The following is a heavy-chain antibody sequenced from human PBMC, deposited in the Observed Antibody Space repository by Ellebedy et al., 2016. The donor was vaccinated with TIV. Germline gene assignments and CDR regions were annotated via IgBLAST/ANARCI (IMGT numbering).Heavy chain of an antibody. CDR2: IKSDGITT. CDR3: VASSSIVATFDY. CDR1: GFPFNEYW. D-gene: IGHD6-13*01. V-gene: IGHV3-74*01. J-gene: IGHJ4*02. Sequence: GGSLRLXCAASGFPFNEYWMHWVRQAPGKGPVWVARIKSDGITTYYADSVKGRFTISRDNSKNTLYLQMNSLRAEDTAVYYCVASSSIVATFDYWGQGTLVTVSS.